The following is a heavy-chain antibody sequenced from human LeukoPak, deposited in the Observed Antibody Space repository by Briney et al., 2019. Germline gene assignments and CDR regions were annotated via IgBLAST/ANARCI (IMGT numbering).Heavy chain of an antibody. CDR3: SSNRGFGDYAPES. CDR1: GFTFSSYA. D-gene: IGHD4-17*01. V-gene: IGHV3-23*01. J-gene: IGHJ5*02. CDR2: ISGSGTST. Sequence: GGSLRLSCAASGFTFSSYAMTWVRQALGKGLEWVSTISGSGTSTYYADSVKGRFTISRDNSKNTLHLQVNSQRAEDTAVYYCSSNRGFGDYAPESWGQGTLVTVSS.